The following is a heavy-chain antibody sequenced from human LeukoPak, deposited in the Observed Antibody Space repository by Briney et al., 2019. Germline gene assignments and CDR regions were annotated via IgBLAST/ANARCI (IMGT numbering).Heavy chain of an antibody. CDR1: GYTLTELS. D-gene: IGHD5-18*01. CDR3: ARDLVSLRGYSYGPHMDV. CDR2: FDPEDGET. Sequence: GASVKVSCKVSGYTLTELSMHWVRQAPGKGLEWMGGFDPEDGETIYAQKFQGRVTITADESTSTAYMELSSLRSEDTAVYYCARDLVSLRGYSYGPHMDVWGKGTTVTISS. J-gene: IGHJ6*03. V-gene: IGHV1-24*01.